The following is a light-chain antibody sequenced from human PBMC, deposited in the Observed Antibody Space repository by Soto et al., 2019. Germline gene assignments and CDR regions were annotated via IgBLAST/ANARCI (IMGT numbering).Light chain of an antibody. Sequence: EKVLTQSPATLSLSPGERATLSCRASQSVSSYLAWYQQKPGQAPRLLIYDASNRATGIPARFSGSGSGTDFTLTISSLEPEDFAVYCCQQGSNWPPWTFGQGTKVDIK. CDR2: DAS. J-gene: IGKJ1*01. CDR1: QSVSSY. CDR3: QQGSNWPPWT. V-gene: IGKV3-11*01.